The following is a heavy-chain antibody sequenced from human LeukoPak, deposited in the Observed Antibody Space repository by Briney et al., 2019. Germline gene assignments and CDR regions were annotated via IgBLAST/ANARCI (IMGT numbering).Heavy chain of an antibody. D-gene: IGHD6-6*01. CDR1: GGSISSYY. Sequence: SETLSLTCTVSGGSISSYYWSWIRQPPGKGLEWIGYIYYSGSTNYNPSLKSRVTISVDTSENQFSLKLSSMTAADTAVYYCARDAPVSSLSPWGFDPWGQGTLVTVSS. J-gene: IGHJ5*02. CDR2: IYYSGST. V-gene: IGHV4-59*01. CDR3: ARDAPVSSLSPWGFDP.